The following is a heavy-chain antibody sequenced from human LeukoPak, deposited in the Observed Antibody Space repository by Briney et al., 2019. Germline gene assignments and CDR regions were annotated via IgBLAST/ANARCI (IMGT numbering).Heavy chain of an antibody. V-gene: IGHV4-59*01. CDR2: IYYSGST. Sequence: SETLSLTCTVSGGSISSYYWSWIRQPPGKALEWIGYIYYSGSTNYNPSLKSRVTISVDTSKNQLSLKLSSVTAADTAVYYCARTPRYCSGGSCYRWFDPWGQGTLVTVSS. CDR1: GGSISSYY. CDR3: ARTPRYCSGGSCYRWFDP. J-gene: IGHJ5*02. D-gene: IGHD2-15*01.